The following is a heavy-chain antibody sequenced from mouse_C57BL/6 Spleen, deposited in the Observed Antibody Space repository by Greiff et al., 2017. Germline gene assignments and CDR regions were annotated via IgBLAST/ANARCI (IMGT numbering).Heavy chain of an antibody. CDR1: GYTFTSYW. D-gene: IGHD1-1*01. J-gene: IGHJ2*01. V-gene: IGHV1-72*01. Sequence: QVQLQQPGAELVKPGASVKLSCKASGYTFTSYWMHWVKQRPGRGLEWIGRIDPNSGGTKYNEKFKSKATLTVDKPSSTAYMQLSSLTSADSAVXYCARGFITTVVATEYFDDWGQGTTLTVSS. CDR2: IDPNSGGT. CDR3: ARGFITTVVATEYFDD.